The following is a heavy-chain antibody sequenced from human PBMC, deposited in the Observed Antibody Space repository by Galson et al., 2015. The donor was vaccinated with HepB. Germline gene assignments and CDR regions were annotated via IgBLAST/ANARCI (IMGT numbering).Heavy chain of an antibody. Sequence: PALVKPTQTLTLTCTFSGFSLSTSGVGVGWIRQPPGKALEWLALIYWDDDKRYSPSLKSRLTITKDTSKNQVVLTMTNMDPVDTPTYLCALWVGTYYDDRCYPVYWVPGTLAHVSS. V-gene: IGHV2-5*02. J-gene: IGHJ4*02. CDR1: GFSLSTSGVG. CDR3: ALWVGTYYDDRCYPVY. CDR2: IYWDDDK. D-gene: IGHD3-22*01.